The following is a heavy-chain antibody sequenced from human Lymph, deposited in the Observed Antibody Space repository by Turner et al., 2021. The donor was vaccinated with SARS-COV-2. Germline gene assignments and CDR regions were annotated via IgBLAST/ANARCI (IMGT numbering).Heavy chain of an antibody. J-gene: IGHJ4*02. Sequence: QVQLVESGGGVVQPGRSLRLSCAASGFTFSSYGMHWVRQAPGKGLEWVAVISCDGVNKYYTDSVKGRFTISRDNSNNTLYLQMNSLRAEDTAVYYCAKGPWYYYDSSGLPYYFDYWGQGTLVTVSS. CDR2: ISCDGVNK. V-gene: IGHV3-30*18. D-gene: IGHD3-22*01. CDR3: AKGPWYYYDSSGLPYYFDY. CDR1: GFTFSSYG.